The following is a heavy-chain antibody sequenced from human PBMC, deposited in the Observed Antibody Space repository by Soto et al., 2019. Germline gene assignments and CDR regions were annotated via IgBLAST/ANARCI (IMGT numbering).Heavy chain of an antibody. CDR2: ISAYNGNT. D-gene: IGHD3-16*02. CDR3: ARGTAGGAISHGSYYPYCRGG. Sequence: ASEQVSCKATGYTFISYGINWVRQACGQGIERMGWISAYNGNTKYAQKYQGRVTMTTDTSTSTAYMDVRSLRSDDTAVYYCARGTAGGAISHGSYYPYCRGGWGQGTTVTVSS. J-gene: IGHJ6*02. V-gene: IGHV1-18*01. CDR1: GYTFISYG.